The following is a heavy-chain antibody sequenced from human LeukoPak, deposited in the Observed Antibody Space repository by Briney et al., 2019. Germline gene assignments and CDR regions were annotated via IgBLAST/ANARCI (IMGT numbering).Heavy chain of an antibody. Sequence: ESLQISCKGSGYIFTSYWIGWVRQLPGKGLEWMGIIYPGDSDTRYSPSFQGQVTISADKSISTAYLQWSSLKASDTAMYYCARDRNGYDCTDYWGQGTLVTVSS. CDR1: GYIFTSYW. J-gene: IGHJ4*02. D-gene: IGHD5-12*01. V-gene: IGHV5-51*01. CDR2: IYPGDSDT. CDR3: ARDRNGYDCTDY.